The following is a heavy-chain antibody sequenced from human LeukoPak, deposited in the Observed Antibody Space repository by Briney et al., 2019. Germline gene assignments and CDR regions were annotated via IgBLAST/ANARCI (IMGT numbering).Heavy chain of an antibody. CDR3: ARDQLYCSSSSCRNIGWFAP. J-gene: IGHJ5*02. V-gene: IGHV4-39*07. CDR1: GGSISSSAYY. Sequence: SETLSLTCSVSGGSISSSAYYWGWIRQPPGQGLEWIGSICYSGNTYYNPSRKSPVTISIDTSKNQFSLRLISVTAADTAVYYCARDQLYCSSSSCRNIGWFAPWGQGTLVTVSS. D-gene: IGHD2-2*01. CDR2: ICYSGNT.